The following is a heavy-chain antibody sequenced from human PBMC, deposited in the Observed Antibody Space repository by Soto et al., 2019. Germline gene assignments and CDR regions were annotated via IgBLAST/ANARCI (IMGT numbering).Heavy chain of an antibody. CDR2: IYHSGTT. J-gene: IGHJ5*02. CDR1: GFSISSGYF. Sequence: SETLSLTCAVSGFSISSGYFWGWIRQPPGKGPEWLGSIYHSGTTYYNPSVKGRVTISGDTSKNQFSLKMSSVTAADTAVYYCARDSSGYSWFDPWGQGTLVTVSS. V-gene: IGHV4-38-2*02. CDR3: ARDSSGYSWFDP. D-gene: IGHD3-22*01.